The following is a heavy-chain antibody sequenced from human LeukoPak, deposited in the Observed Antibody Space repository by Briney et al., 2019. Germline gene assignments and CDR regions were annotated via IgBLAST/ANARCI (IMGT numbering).Heavy chain of an antibody. J-gene: IGHJ5*02. V-gene: IGHV1-18*01. CDR1: GYTFTSYG. CDR3: ARVRAILTGYYSDGWFDP. D-gene: IGHD3-9*01. Sequence: GASVKVSCKASGYTFTSYGISWVRQAPGQGLEWMGWISAYNGNTNYAQKLQGRVTMTTDTSTSTAYMELRSLRSDDTAVYYCARVRAILTGYYSDGWFDPWGQGTLVTVSS. CDR2: ISAYNGNT.